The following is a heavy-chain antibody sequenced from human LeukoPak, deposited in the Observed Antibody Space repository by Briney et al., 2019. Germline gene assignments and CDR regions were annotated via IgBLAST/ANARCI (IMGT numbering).Heavy chain of an antibody. Sequence: ASVKVSCRASGYTFTAHYIHCVRQAPGQGLEWMGWIDPNSGGTNYAQKFLGSVTMTGDTSINTAFMELSRLRSDDTAIYYCARGRGNTMVRVVITNYFDFWGRGSLVTVSS. D-gene: IGHD3-10*01. V-gene: IGHV1-2*02. CDR3: ARGRGNTMVRVVITNYFDF. CDR1: GYTFTAHY. J-gene: IGHJ2*01. CDR2: IDPNSGGT.